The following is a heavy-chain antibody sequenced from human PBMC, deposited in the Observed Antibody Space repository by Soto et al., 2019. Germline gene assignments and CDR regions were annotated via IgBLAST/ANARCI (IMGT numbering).Heavy chain of an antibody. CDR1: GFTFSSYA. CDR3: AKVYSSGSYFPDY. Sequence: GGSLRLSCAASGFTFSSYAMGWVRQTPGKGLEWVSAISARGDSTYYADSVKGRFTLSRDNSRNTLYLQMNSLRAEDTAVYSCAKVYSSGSYFPDYWGQGTLVTVPQ. J-gene: IGHJ4*02. V-gene: IGHV3-23*01. D-gene: IGHD3-22*01. CDR2: ISARGDST.